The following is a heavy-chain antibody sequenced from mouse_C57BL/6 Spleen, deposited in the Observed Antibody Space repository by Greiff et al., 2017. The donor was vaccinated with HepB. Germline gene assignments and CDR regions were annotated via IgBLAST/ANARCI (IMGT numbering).Heavy chain of an antibody. Sequence: QVHVKQPGAELVKPGASVKLSCKASGYTFTSYWMQWVKQRPGQGLEWIGEIDPSDSYTNYNQKFKGKATLTVDTSSSTAYMQRSSLTSEDSAVYYCARYYGNYGRVYWGQGTTLTVSS. V-gene: IGHV1-50*01. J-gene: IGHJ2*01. CDR1: GYTFTSYW. D-gene: IGHD2-1*01. CDR3: ARYYGNYGRVY. CDR2: IDPSDSYT.